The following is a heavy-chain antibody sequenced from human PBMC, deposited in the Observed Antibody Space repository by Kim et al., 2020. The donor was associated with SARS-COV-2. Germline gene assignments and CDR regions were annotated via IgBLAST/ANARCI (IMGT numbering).Heavy chain of an antibody. V-gene: IGHV3-7*03. D-gene: IGHD6-25*01. J-gene: IGHJ5*02. Sequence: KNYLDSVKGRFTISRDNAKKSLYLQMNSLRAEDTAVYYCTRDNGYNWFDPWGQGTLVTV. CDR2: K. CDR3: TRDNGYNWFDP.